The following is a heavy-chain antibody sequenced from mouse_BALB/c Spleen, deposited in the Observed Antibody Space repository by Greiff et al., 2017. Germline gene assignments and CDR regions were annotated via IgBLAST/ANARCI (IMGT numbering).Heavy chain of an antibody. D-gene: IGHD2-3*01. Sequence: VKLVESGPGLVAPSQSLSITCTVSGFSLTSYGVHWVRQPPGKGLEWLGVIWTGGGTNYNSAFMSRLSISKDNSKSQVFLKMNSLQTDDTAIYYCVRADGYWFAYWGQGTLVTVSA. CDR3: VRADGYWFAY. CDR1: GFSLTSYG. V-gene: IGHV2-9*02. J-gene: IGHJ3*01. CDR2: IWTGGGT.